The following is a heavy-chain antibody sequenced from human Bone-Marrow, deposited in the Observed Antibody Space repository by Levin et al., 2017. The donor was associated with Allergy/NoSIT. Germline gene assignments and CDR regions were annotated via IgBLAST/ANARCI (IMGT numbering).Heavy chain of an antibody. CDR3: ARCSGGTCYSGLDS. Sequence: SQTLSLTCTVSGDSISSGDDYWSWIRQSPGKGLEWIGYIYYSGSTSYNPSLKSRVIMSVDTAKNHFSLRLGSATAADTAVYYCARCSGGTCYSGLDSWGQGTLVTVSS. CDR2: IYYSGST. CDR1: GDSISSGDDY. D-gene: IGHD2-15*01. V-gene: IGHV4-30-4*01. J-gene: IGHJ4*02.